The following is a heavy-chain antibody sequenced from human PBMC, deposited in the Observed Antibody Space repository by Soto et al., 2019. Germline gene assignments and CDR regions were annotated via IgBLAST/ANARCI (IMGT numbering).Heavy chain of an antibody. V-gene: IGHV4-39*01. Sequence: SETLSLTCTVSGGSISSSSYYWGWIRQPPGKGLEWIGSIHYSGSTYYNPSLKSRVTISVDTSKNQFSLKLSSVTAADTAVYYCARHKLQHYNWFDPWGQGTLVTVSS. J-gene: IGHJ5*02. CDR1: GGSISSSSYY. CDR3: ARHKLQHYNWFDP. D-gene: IGHD3-3*02. CDR2: IHYSGST.